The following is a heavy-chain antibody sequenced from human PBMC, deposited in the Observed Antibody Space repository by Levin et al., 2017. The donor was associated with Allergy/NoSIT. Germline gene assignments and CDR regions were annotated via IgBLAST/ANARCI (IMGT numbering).Heavy chain of an antibody. D-gene: IGHD6-6*01. CDR3: ARYTSSSPNDY. CDR2: INHSGST. CDR1: GGSFSGYY. J-gene: IGHJ4*02. Sequence: TSSETLSLTCAVYGGSFSGYYWSWIRQPPGKGLEWIGEINHSGSTNYNPSLKSRVTISVDTSKNQFSLKLSSVTAADTAVYYCARYTSSSPNDYWGQGTLVTVSS. V-gene: IGHV4-34*01.